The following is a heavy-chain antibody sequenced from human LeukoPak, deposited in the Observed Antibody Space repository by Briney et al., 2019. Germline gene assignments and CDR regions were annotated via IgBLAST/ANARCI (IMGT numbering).Heavy chain of an antibody. Sequence: ASVKVSCKASGYTFTSYYMHWVRQAPGQGLEWMGIINPSGGSTSYAQKFQGRVTMTRDTSTSTVYMELSSLRSEDTAVYYCASSYCSGGSCYETGFDYWGQGTLVTVSS. V-gene: IGHV1-46*01. J-gene: IGHJ4*02. D-gene: IGHD2-15*01. CDR3: ASSYCSGGSCYETGFDY. CDR2: INPSGGST. CDR1: GYTFTSYY.